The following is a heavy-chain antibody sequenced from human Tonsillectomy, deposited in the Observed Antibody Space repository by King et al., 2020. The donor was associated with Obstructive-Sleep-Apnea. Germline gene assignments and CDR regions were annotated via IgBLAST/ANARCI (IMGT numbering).Heavy chain of an antibody. CDR1: GGSMSSFY. CDR2: IFTSGST. V-gene: IGHV4-4*07. D-gene: IGHD3-10*01. Sequence: QLQESGPGLVKPSETLSLTCSVAGGSMSSFYWSWFRQAAGKGLEWIGRIFTSGSTNFNPSLKSRVTLSVDTSNNQISLKLSSVTAADTAVYYCAREESAYYGAGPMDVWGQGTTVTVSS. J-gene: IGHJ6*02. CDR3: AREESAYYGAGPMDV.